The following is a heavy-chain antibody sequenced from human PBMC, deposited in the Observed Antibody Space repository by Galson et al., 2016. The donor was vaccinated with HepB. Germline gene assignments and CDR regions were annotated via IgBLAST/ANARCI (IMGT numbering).Heavy chain of an antibody. J-gene: IGHJ6*04. Sequence: SLRLSCAASGFTFSSYGMHWVRQAPGKGLEWVAVVSYNGSNKYYADSVKGRFTISRDNSKNTLYLQMNSLRAEDTAVYYCVQGSTAPAVWGKGTTVTVSS. V-gene: IGHV3-30*03. D-gene: IGHD2-2*01. CDR3: VQGSTAPAV. CDR2: VSYNGSNK. CDR1: GFTFSSYG.